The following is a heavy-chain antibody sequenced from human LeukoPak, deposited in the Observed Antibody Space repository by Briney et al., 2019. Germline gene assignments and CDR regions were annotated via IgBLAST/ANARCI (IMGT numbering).Heavy chain of an antibody. CDR1: GGSISSYY. Sequence: SETLSLTCTVSGGSISSYYWSWIRQPAGKGLEWIGRIYTSGSTNYNPSLKSRVTMSVDTSKNQFPLKLSSVTAADTAVYYCAREDPNDYGDYVRPFDYWGQGTLVTVSS. J-gene: IGHJ4*02. V-gene: IGHV4-4*07. D-gene: IGHD4-17*01. CDR2: IYTSGST. CDR3: AREDPNDYGDYVRPFDY.